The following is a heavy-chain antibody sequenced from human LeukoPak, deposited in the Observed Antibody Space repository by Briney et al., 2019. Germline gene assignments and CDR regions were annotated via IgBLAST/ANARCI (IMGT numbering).Heavy chain of an antibody. J-gene: IGHJ4*02. Sequence: GRSLRLSCAASGFTFSSYGMHWVRQAPGKGLEWVAVISYDGSNKYYADSVKGRFTISRDNSKNTLYLQMNSLRAEDTAVYYCAKDGGLYYYDSSGRLDYWGQGTPVTVSS. D-gene: IGHD3-22*01. CDR2: ISYDGSNK. CDR1: GFTFSSYG. V-gene: IGHV3-30*18. CDR3: AKDGGLYYYDSSGRLDY.